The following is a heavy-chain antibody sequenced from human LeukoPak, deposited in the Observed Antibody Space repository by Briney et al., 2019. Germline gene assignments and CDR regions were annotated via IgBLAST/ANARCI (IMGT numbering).Heavy chain of an antibody. J-gene: IGHJ6*04. V-gene: IGHV1-18*04. CDR1: GYTFPSYG. CDR3: ARETVVVPAARLLYYYYGMDV. Sequence: GASVKVSCKASGYTFPSYGISWVRQAPGQGLEWMGWISAYNGNTNYAQKLQGRVTMTTDTSTSTAYMELRSLRSDDTAVYYCARETVVVPAARLLYYYYGMDVWGKGTTVTVSS. D-gene: IGHD2-2*01. CDR2: ISAYNGNT.